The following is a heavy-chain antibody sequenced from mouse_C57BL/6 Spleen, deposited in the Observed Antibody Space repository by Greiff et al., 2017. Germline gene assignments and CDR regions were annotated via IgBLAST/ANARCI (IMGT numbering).Heavy chain of an antibody. V-gene: IGHV1-69*01. J-gene: IGHJ3*01. D-gene: IGHD1-1*01. CDR1: GYTFTSYW. CDR3: AFITTVGAY. Sequence: QVQLQQPGAELVMPGASVKLSCKASGYTFTSYWMHWVKQRPGQGLEWIGEIDPSDSYTNYNQKFKGKSTLTVDKSSSTASMQLSSLTSEDSAVYYCAFITTVGAYWGQGTLVTVSA. CDR2: IDPSDSYT.